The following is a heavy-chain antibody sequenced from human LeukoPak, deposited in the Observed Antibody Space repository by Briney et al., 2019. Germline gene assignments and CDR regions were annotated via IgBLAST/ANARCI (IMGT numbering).Heavy chain of an antibody. CDR1: GFTFSSYS. J-gene: IGHJ4*02. V-gene: IGHV3-21*04. Sequence: GGSLRLSCAASGFTFSSYSMNWVRQAPGKGLEWVSSISSSSSYIYYADSVKGRFTISRDNSKNTLYLQMNSLRAEDTAVYYCAKDLFRGYSYGYLVYWGQGTLVTVSS. CDR2: ISSSSSYI. D-gene: IGHD5-18*01. CDR3: AKDLFRGYSYGYLVY.